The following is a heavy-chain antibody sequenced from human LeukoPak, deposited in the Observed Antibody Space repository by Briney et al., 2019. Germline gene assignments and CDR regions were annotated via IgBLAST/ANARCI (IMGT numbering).Heavy chain of an antibody. CDR1: GGPISSSSYY. CDR3: ARQTDYYDSSGYYIDAFDI. J-gene: IGHJ3*02. D-gene: IGHD3-22*01. Sequence: PSETLSLTCTVSGGPISSSSYYWGWIRQPPGKGLEWIGSIYYSGSTYYNPSLKSRVTISVDTSKNQFSLKLSSVTAADTAVYYCARQTDYYDSSGYYIDAFDIWGQGTMVTVSS. CDR2: IYYSGST. V-gene: IGHV4-39*01.